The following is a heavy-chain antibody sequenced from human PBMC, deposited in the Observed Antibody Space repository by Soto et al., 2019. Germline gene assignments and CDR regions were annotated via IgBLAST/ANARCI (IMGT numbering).Heavy chain of an antibody. J-gene: IGHJ1*01. V-gene: IGHV3-23*01. CDR3: AKDLNEAGYDGTSVTSSGYVNAEYFQH. Sequence: GGSLKLSCAASGLTFSISAMSWVRQTPGKGLEWVSAISGSGGSTYYADSVKGRFTISRDNSKNTLYLQMNSLRAEDTAVYYCAKDLNEAGYDGTSVTSSGYVNAEYFQHWGQGTLVTGSS. D-gene: IGHD5-12*01. CDR1: GLTFSISA. CDR2: ISGSGGST.